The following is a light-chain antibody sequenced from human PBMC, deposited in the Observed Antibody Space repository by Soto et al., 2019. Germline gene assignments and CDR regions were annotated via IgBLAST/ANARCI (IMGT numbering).Light chain of an antibody. J-gene: IGKJ1*01. CDR3: QQFNSWPPWA. V-gene: IGKV3-15*01. CDR1: QSVSSD. CDR2: GAS. Sequence: EIVMTQSPATLSVSPGERATLFCRASQSVSSDLAWYQQKPGQPPRLLIYGASTRATGVPARFIGSGSGTDFALTINSLQFEDFAVYYCQQFNSWPPWAFGQGTKVEI.